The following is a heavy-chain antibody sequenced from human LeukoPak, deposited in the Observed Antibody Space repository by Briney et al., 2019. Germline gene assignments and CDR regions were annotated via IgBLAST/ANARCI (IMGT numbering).Heavy chain of an antibody. J-gene: IGHJ4*02. CDR3: ARAAKKSTSCYMGDY. D-gene: IGHD2-2*02. CDR1: GFTFSSYS. Sequence: PGGSLRLSCAASGFTFSSYSMNWVRQAPGKGLEWVSSISSSSSYIYYADSVKGRFTISRDNAKNSLYLQMNSLRAEDTAVYYCARAAKKSTSCYMGDYWGQGTLVTVSS. V-gene: IGHV3-21*01. CDR2: ISSSSSYI.